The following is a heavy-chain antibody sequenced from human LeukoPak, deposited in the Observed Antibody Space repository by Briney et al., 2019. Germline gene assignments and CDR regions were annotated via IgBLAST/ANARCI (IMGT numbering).Heavy chain of an antibody. Sequence: PGGSLRLSCAASGLNFNTYWMTWVRHPPRKGLEWVARISQDGTETSYADSVKGRFTLSKDNAEKSLYLQMNSLTTEDTAVYYCVRLWDFDYCGQGTLATVSS. D-gene: IGHD3-10*01. CDR2: ISQDGTET. J-gene: IGHJ4*02. CDR1: GLNFNTYW. CDR3: VRLWDFDY. V-gene: IGHV3-7*01.